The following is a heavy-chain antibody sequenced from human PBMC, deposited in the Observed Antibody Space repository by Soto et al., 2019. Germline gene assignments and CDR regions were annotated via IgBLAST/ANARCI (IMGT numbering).Heavy chain of an antibody. CDR1: GGSISSGCYS. Sequence: SETLSLTCAVSGGSISSGCYSWSWIRQPPGKGLEWIGYIYHSGSTYYNPSLKSRVTISVDRSKNQFSLKLSSVTAADTAVYYCAREARRYDILTGYYYYYGMDVWGQGTTVTVSS. D-gene: IGHD3-9*01. V-gene: IGHV4-30-2*01. CDR2: IYHSGST. CDR3: AREARRYDILTGYYYYYGMDV. J-gene: IGHJ6*02.